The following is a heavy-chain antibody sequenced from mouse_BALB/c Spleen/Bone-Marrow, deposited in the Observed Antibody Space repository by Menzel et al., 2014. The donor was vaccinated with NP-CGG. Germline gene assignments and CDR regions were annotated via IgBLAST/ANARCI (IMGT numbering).Heavy chain of an antibody. V-gene: IGHV1S81*02. CDR3: TRSNYGYWYFDV. J-gene: IGHJ1*01. Sequence: QVQLQQSGAELVKPAASVKLSCKASGYTFTSYYMYWVRQRPGQGLEWIGEINPINGGTNFSEKFKSRATLTVDKSSSTAFMQLSTVTSEDYAVYYCTRSNYGYWYFDVWSEGTTVAISS. D-gene: IGHD1-1*01. CDR1: GYTFTSYY. CDR2: INPINGGT.